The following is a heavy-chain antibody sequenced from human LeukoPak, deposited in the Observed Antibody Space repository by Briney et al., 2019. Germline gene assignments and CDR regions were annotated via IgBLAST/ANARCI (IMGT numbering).Heavy chain of an antibody. CDR1: GGSISSYY. J-gene: IGHJ4*02. CDR2: IYTSGST. Sequence: SETLSLTCTVSGGSISSYYWSWIRQPAGRGLEWIGRIYTSGSTNYNPSLKSRVTMSVDTSKSQFSLKLSSVTAADTAVYYCARVRALSYYDSSGDFYYFDYWGRGILVTVSS. CDR3: ARVRALSYYDSSGDFYYFDY. D-gene: IGHD3-22*01. V-gene: IGHV4-4*07.